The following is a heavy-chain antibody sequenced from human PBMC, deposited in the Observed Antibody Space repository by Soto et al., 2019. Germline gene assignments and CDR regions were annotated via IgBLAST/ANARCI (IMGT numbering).Heavy chain of an antibody. Sequence: SSTXSLACTFSGYSIISSDFYLCWVRQPPGKGLEWIGSIFYLGYSYYNPSLKSRVTMSFDTSKNQFSLRLRSVTAADTALYFCARQYLELSKTNWFAPWGKGIMVTVS. D-gene: IGHD4-4*01. CDR2: IFYLGYS. V-gene: IGHV4-39*01. CDR3: ARQYLELSKTNWFAP. J-gene: IGHJ5*02. CDR1: GYSIISSDFY.